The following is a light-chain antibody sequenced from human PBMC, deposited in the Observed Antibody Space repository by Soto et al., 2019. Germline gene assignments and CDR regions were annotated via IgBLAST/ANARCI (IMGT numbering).Light chain of an antibody. Sequence: DIQMTQSPSSLSASVGDRVTITCRASQSITNYLNWYQQKPGKAPKLLIYATSSLQSGVPSRFSGSGSGTDFTLTISSLQPEDFATYYCQQSYRTPSTFGQGTKLGIK. CDR2: ATS. V-gene: IGKV1-39*01. CDR3: QQSYRTPST. J-gene: IGKJ2*01. CDR1: QSITNY.